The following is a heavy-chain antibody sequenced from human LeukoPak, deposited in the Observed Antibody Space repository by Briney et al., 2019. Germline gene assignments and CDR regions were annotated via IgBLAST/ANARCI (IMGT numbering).Heavy chain of an antibody. CDR2: ITSSSSYI. Sequence: GGSLRLSCTASAFTFSTYSMNWVRQAPGKGLEWVSSITSSSSYIYYADSVKGRFTISRDNAQNSLYLQMNSLRADDTAVYYCARGTTDYIGMDVWGQGTTVTVSS. CDR3: ARGTTDYIGMDV. J-gene: IGHJ6*02. D-gene: IGHD4-17*01. CDR1: AFTFSTYS. V-gene: IGHV3-21*01.